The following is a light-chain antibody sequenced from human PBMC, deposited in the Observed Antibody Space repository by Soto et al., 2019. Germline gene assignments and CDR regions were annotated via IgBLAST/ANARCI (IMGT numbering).Light chain of an antibody. CDR2: EVS. CDR1: QSLLHITGETF. J-gene: IGKJ5*01. CDR3: MQSTQLPPT. Sequence: VLMTQTPLSLSVAPGQPASISCKSSQSLLHITGETFLFWYLQKPGQSPQLLIYEVSTRVSGVPDRFSGSGSGTDFTLEISRVETDDVGIYYCMQSTQLPPTFAQGTRLEIK. V-gene: IGKV2D-29*02.